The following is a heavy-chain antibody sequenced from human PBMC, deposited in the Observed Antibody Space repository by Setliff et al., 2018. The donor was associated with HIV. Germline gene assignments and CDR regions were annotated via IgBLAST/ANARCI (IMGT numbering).Heavy chain of an antibody. D-gene: IGHD2-15*01. Sequence: SETLSLTCAVSGGSISSSNWWSWVRQPPGKGLEWIGEIYHSGSTNYNPSLKSRVTISVDKSKNQFSLKLSSVTAADTAMYYCASSITVAAGRSHYYYAMDVWGQGTTVTVSS. CDR3: ASSITVAAGRSHYYYAMDV. J-gene: IGHJ6*02. CDR1: GGSISSSNW. V-gene: IGHV4-4*02. CDR2: IYHSGST.